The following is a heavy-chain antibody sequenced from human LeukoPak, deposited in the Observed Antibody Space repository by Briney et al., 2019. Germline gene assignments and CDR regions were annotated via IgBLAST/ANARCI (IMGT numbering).Heavy chain of an antibody. J-gene: IGHJ4*02. Sequence: ASVKVSSTPSVYTFTTYHINWVRQAPGQGLEWLGWMNPYSGDRGYAQKFQGRPSITSDTSISTAYMELSSLRSDDTAVYFCARTTSLTASGYDYWGQGTLVTVSS. CDR1: VYTFTTYH. CDR2: MNPYSGDR. CDR3: ARTTSLTASGYDY. D-gene: IGHD4-17*01. V-gene: IGHV1-8*03.